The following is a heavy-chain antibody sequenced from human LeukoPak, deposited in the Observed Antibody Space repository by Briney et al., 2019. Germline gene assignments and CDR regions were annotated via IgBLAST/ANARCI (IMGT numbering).Heavy chain of an antibody. CDR3: ARDKDGYNYGAYYFDY. Sequence: GGSLRLSCAASGFTFSSYGMHWVRQAPGKGLEWVAVIWYDGSNKYYADSVKGRFTISRDNSKNTLYLQMNSLRAEDTAVYYCARDKDGYNYGAYYFDYWGQGTLATVSS. J-gene: IGHJ4*02. CDR2: IWYDGSNK. CDR1: GFTFSSYG. D-gene: IGHD5-24*01. V-gene: IGHV3-33*01.